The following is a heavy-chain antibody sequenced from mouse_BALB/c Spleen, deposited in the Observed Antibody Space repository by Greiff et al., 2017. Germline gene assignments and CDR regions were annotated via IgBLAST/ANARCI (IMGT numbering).Heavy chain of an antibody. V-gene: IGHV3-2*02. CDR3: ARSYYGSSWFAY. CDR1: GYSITSDYA. J-gene: IGHJ3*01. Sequence: EVQLVGSGPGLVKPSQSLSLTCTVTGYSITSDYAWNWIRQFPGNKLEWMGYISYSGSTSYNPSLKSRISITRDTSKNQFFLQLNSVTTEDTATYYCARSYYGSSWFAYWGQGTLVTVSA. D-gene: IGHD1-1*01. CDR2: ISYSGST.